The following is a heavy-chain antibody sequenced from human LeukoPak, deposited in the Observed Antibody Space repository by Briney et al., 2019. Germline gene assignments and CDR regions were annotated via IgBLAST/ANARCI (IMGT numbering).Heavy chain of an antibody. CDR3: ARVYYGSGSLHYYYYYMDV. D-gene: IGHD3-10*01. Sequence: GGSLRLSCAASGFTVSSNYMSWVRQAPGKGLEWVSVTYSGGRTYYADSVKGRFTISRDNSKNTLYLQMNSLRAEDTAVYYCARVYYGSGSLHYYYYYMDVWGKGTTVTISS. CDR2: TYSGGRT. J-gene: IGHJ6*03. V-gene: IGHV3-53*01. CDR1: GFTVSSNY.